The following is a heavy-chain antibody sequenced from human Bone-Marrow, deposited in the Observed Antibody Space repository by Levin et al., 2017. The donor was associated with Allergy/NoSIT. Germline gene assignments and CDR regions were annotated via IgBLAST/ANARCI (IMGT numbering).Heavy chain of an antibody. V-gene: IGHV1-3*01. CDR1: GYTFTSYA. Sequence: ASVKVSCKASGYTFTSYAMHWVRQAPGQRLEWMGWINAGNGNTKYSQKFQGRVTITRDTSASTAYMELSSLRSEDTAVYYCARGSDRRYYDFWSGPDSNYFDYWGQGTLVTVSS. CDR2: INAGNGNT. J-gene: IGHJ4*02. D-gene: IGHD3-3*01. CDR3: ARGSDRRYYDFWSGPDSNYFDY.